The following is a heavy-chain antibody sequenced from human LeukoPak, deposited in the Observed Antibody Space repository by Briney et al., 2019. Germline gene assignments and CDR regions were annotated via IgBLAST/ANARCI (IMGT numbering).Heavy chain of an antibody. Sequence: GGSLRLSCASTFTFSIYGMHWVRQAPGKGLEWVAFIQYDGTNKYYAGSVKGRFTISRDNSRNTLYLQMNSLRAEDTAVYYCARDRTAYSYGTLFDYWGQGTLVTVSS. J-gene: IGHJ4*02. CDR1: TFTFSIYG. D-gene: IGHD5-12*01. V-gene: IGHV3-30*02. CDR2: IQYDGTNK. CDR3: ARDRTAYSYGTLFDY.